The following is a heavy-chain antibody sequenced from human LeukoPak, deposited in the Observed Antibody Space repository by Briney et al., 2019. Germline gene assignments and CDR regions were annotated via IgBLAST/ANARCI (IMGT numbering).Heavy chain of an antibody. CDR3: ARDRAERYFDY. V-gene: IGHV3-33*01. CDR2: IWYDGSNK. CDR1: GFTFSSYG. D-gene: IGHD3-10*01. Sequence: GGSLTLSCAASGFTFSSYGMHWVRQAPGKGLEWVAFIWYDGSNKYYADSVKGRFTISRENSKNTLYLQMNSLRGEDTAVYYCARDRAERYFDYWGEGALVTVSS. J-gene: IGHJ4*02.